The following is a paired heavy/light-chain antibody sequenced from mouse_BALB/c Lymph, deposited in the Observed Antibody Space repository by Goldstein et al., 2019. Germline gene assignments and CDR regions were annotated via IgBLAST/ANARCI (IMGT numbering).Light chain of an antibody. CDR2: YAS. Sequence: DIVLTQSPASLAVSLGQRATISCRASQSVSTSSYNYIHWYQQKPGQPPKLLIKYASNLESGVPARFSGSGSGTDFTLNIHPVEEEDTATYYCQHSWEMWTFGGGTKLEIK. CDR1: QSVSTSSYNY. CDR3: QHSWEMWT. J-gene: IGKJ1*01. V-gene: IGKV3-7*01.
Heavy chain of an antibody. J-gene: IGHJ2*01. CDR3: ARDEGYGSSYSY. D-gene: IGHD1-1*01. Sequence: QVQLKESGPGLVAPSQSLSITCTVSGFSLTSYGVHWIRQPPGKGLEWLGVIWAGGSTNYNSALMSRLSISKDNSKSQVFLKMNSLQTEDTAMYYCARDEGYGSSYSYWGQGTTLTVSS. V-gene: IGHV2-9*02. CDR1: GFSLTSYG. CDR2: IWAGGST.